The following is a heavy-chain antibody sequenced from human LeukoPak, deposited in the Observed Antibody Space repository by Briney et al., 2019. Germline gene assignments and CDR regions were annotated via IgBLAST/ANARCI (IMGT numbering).Heavy chain of an antibody. Sequence: ASVKVSCKPSGGTFSSYAICWVRQAPGQGREGMGGIIPIFGTANYAQKFQGRVTITADESTSPAYMELSSLRSEDTAVYYCAREISLGLHCSSTSCYGGGFDYWGQGTLVTVSS. CDR1: GGTFSSYA. CDR3: AREISLGLHCSSTSCYGGGFDY. J-gene: IGHJ4*02. D-gene: IGHD2-2*01. V-gene: IGHV1-69*01. CDR2: IIPIFGTA.